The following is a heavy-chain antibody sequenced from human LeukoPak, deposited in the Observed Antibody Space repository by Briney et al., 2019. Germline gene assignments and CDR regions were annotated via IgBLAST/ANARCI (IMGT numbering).Heavy chain of an antibody. V-gene: IGHV1-3*03. J-gene: IGHJ4*02. CDR3: ARDFCSGGSCYFDY. CDR1: GYTFTSYA. CDR2: INAGNGNT. D-gene: IGHD2-15*01. Sequence: ASVKVSCKASGYTFTSYAMHWVRQAPGQRLEWMGWINAGNGNTKYSQEFQGRVTITRDTSASTAYMELSSLRSEDMAVYYCARDFCSGGSCYFDYWGQGTLVTVSS.